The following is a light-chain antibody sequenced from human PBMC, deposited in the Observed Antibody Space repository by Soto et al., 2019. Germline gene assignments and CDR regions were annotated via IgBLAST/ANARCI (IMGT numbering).Light chain of an antibody. J-gene: IGKJ5*01. V-gene: IGKV1-12*01. Sequence: NQMTQSTSSVSASVGDRVTITCRASQGIGTWLGWYQQKPGKAPNLLISGASSLQSGVPSRFSASGSGTDFTLTITSLQPEDFATYYCQQNHSFPFTFGQGTRLEIK. CDR2: GAS. CDR1: QGIGTW. CDR3: QQNHSFPFT.